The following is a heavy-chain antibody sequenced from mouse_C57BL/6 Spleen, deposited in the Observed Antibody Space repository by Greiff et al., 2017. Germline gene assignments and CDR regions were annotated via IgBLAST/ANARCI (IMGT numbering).Heavy chain of an antibody. CDR1: GYSITSGYY. D-gene: IGHD1-1*01. Sequence: EVKLVESGPGLVKPSQSLSLTCSVTGYSITSGYYWNWIRQFPGNKLEWMGYISYDGSNNYNPSLKNRISITRDTSKNQFFLKLNSVTTEDTATYYCAREGDYSYAMDYWGQGTSVTVSS. J-gene: IGHJ4*01. CDR2: ISYDGSN. CDR3: AREGDYSYAMDY. V-gene: IGHV3-6*01.